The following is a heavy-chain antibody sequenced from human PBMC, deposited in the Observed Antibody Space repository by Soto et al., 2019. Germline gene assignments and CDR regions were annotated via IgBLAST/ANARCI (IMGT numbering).Heavy chain of an antibody. CDR2: ISAYNGNT. V-gene: IGHV1-18*01. Sequence: QDQLVQSGVEVKKPGASVKVSCKASGYSFTNYGITWVRQAPGQGFEWMGWISAYNGNTNYAQKFQGRVTLTTDASTSTAYLEVRSLRSDYTAVYYCASDRGAAHPGAGNPHYSYYMDVWGKGTTVTVSS. J-gene: IGHJ6*03. CDR1: GYSFTNYG. D-gene: IGHD1-1*01. CDR3: ASDRGAAHPGAGNPHYSYYMDV.